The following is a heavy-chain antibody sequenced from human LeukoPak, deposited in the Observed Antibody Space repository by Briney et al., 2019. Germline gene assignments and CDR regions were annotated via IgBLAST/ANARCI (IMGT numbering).Heavy chain of an antibody. CDR1: GFTFSTFA. D-gene: IGHD2-15*01. J-gene: IGHJ4*02. V-gene: IGHV3-23*01. CDR3: ARDRTAAY. Sequence: GGSLRLSCAASGFTFSTFAMIWVRQPPGKGLEWVSSIFPSGGEIHYADSVRGRFTISRDNSKSTLSLQMNSLRAEDTAVYYCARDRTAAYWGQGTLVTVSS. CDR2: IFPSGGEI.